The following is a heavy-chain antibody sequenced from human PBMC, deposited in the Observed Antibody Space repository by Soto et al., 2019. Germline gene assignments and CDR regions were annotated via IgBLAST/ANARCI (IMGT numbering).Heavy chain of an antibody. V-gene: IGHV4-61*01. J-gene: IGHJ6*02. D-gene: IGHD3-10*01. CDR2: IYYSGSA. Sequence: SETLSLTCTVSGDSVTSVSDYWSWIRQPPGKGLEWIGYIYYSGSADYNPSLGSRVTISIDTSKNQFSLKLTSVTAADTAVYYCARGVGFGYYYYHMDLWGQGTTVTVTS. CDR3: ARGVGFGYYYYHMDL. CDR1: GDSVTSVSDY.